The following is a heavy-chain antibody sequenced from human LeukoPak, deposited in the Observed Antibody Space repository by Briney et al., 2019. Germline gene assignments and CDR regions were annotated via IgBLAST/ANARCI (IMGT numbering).Heavy chain of an antibody. Sequence: GASVKVSCKASGYTFTSYDINWVRQATGQGLEWMGWMNPNSGNTGYAQKFQGRVTMTRNTSISTAYMELSSLRSEDTAVYYCARGPNHYYDSSGYYWEFDYWGQGTLVTVSS. J-gene: IGHJ4*02. V-gene: IGHV1-8*01. D-gene: IGHD3-22*01. CDR3: ARGPNHYYDSSGYYWEFDY. CDR2: MNPNSGNT. CDR1: GYTFTSYD.